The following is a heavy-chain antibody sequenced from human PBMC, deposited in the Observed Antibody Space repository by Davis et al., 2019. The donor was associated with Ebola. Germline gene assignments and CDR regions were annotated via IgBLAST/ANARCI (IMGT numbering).Heavy chain of an antibody. V-gene: IGHV1-69*04. CDR2: IIPILGTA. J-gene: IGHJ5*02. Sequence: AASVKVSCKASGGTFSSYAISWVRQAPGQGLEWMGRIIPILGTANYAQKFQGRVTITADKSTSTAYMELSSLRSEDTAVYYCARLGYCSSTSCYAYNWFDPWGQGTLVTVSS. D-gene: IGHD2-2*01. CDR1: GGTFSSYA. CDR3: ARLGYCSSTSCYAYNWFDP.